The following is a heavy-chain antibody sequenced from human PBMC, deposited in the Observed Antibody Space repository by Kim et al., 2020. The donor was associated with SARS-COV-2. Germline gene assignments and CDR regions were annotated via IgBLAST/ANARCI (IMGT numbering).Heavy chain of an antibody. Sequence: SETLSLTCAVYGGSFSGYYWSWIRQPPGKGLEWIGEINHSGSTNYNPSLKSRVTISVDTSKNQFSLKLSSVTAADTAVYYCARRKPALRYYGMDVWGQGTTVTVSS. CDR2: INHSGST. J-gene: IGHJ6*02. CDR3: ARRKPALRYYGMDV. CDR1: GGSFSGYY. V-gene: IGHV4-34*01.